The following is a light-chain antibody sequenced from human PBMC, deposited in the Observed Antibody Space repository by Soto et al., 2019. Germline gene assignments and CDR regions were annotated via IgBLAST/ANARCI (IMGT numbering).Light chain of an antibody. J-gene: IGKJ5*01. CDR3: RQHDSYPIT. CDR1: QDISNS. CDR2: DAS. V-gene: IGKV1-33*01. Sequence: DIQMTQSPSTLSASVGDRVTISCQASQDISNSLNWYQQKPGKAPKLLIYDASNLETGVPSRFSGSGSGTEFTLTISSLQPDDSATYYCRQHDSYPITFGQGTRLEIK.